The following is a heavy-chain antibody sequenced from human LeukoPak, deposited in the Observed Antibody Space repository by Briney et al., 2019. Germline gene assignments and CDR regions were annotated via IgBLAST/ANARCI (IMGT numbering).Heavy chain of an antibody. V-gene: IGHV3-23*01. CDR3: ARVGSGSYYYYYYMDV. D-gene: IGHD3-10*01. Sequence: GGSLRLACAASGFTFSSYAMNWVRQAPGQGLEWVSSISESGGTTDYADSVKGRFTISRDNSKNTLYLQMGSLRAEDMAVYYCARVGSGSYYYYYYMDVWGKGTTVTVSS. CDR2: ISESGGTT. CDR1: GFTFSSYA. J-gene: IGHJ6*03.